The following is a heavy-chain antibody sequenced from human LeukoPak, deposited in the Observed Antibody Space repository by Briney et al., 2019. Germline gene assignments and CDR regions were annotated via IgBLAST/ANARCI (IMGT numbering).Heavy chain of an antibody. Sequence: SVKVSCKASGYTFTSYYMHWVRQAPGQGLEWMGGIIPIFGTANYAQKFQGRVTITADESTSTAYMELSSLRSEDTAVYYCARGAVLEWLIYDYWGQGTLVTVSS. D-gene: IGHD3-3*01. V-gene: IGHV1-69*13. J-gene: IGHJ4*02. CDR2: IIPIFGTA. CDR3: ARGAVLEWLIYDY. CDR1: GYTFTSYY.